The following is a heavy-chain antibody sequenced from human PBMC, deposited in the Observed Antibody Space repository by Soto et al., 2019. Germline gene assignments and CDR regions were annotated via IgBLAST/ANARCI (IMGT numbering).Heavy chain of an antibody. V-gene: IGHV3-23*01. D-gene: IGHD2-8*02. Sequence: SLALSCAASEFTFSSFDMSWVRHAPGKGLEWVSAISGSGGATYYPYSVKGRFTSSRENSENALFLQMNSLRAEETAMHYWAKITNYWPIGHGGQGTLVTVSS. CDR3: AKITNYWPIGH. CDR1: EFTFSSFD. J-gene: IGHJ4*02. CDR2: ISGSGGAT.